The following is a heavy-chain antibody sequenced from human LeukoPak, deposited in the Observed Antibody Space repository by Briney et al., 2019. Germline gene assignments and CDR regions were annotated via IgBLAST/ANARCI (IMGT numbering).Heavy chain of an antibody. Sequence: GGSLRLSCAASGFTFSSYSMNWVRQAPGKGLEWVSSISSSSSYIYYADSVKGRFTISRDNAKNSLYLQMNSLRAEDAAVYYCARVGYDSSGSDVWGKGTTVTVSS. J-gene: IGHJ6*04. D-gene: IGHD3-22*01. CDR1: GFTFSSYS. CDR2: ISSSSSYI. V-gene: IGHV3-21*01. CDR3: ARVGYDSSGSDV.